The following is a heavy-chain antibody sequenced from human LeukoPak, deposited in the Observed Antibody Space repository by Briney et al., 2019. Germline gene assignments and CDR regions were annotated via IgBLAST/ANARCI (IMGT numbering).Heavy chain of an antibody. D-gene: IGHD3-16*02. J-gene: IGHJ3*02. CDR2: IYTSGST. Sequence: SETLSLACTVSGGSISSYYWSWIRQPAGKGLEWIGRIYTSGSTNYNPSLKSRVTMSVDTFKNQFSLKLSSVTAADTAVYYCARETLSLPDAFDIWGQGTMVTVSS. CDR1: GGSISSYY. CDR3: ARETLSLPDAFDI. V-gene: IGHV4-4*07.